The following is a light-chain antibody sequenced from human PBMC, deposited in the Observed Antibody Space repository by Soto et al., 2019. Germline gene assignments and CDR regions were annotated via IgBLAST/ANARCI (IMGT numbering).Light chain of an antibody. Sequence: EIVMTQSPATLSVSTGERATLSCRASQSVSSYLAWYQHKPGQAPRLLIYDVSSRATGIPARFSGSGSGTDFTLTISGLEPEDFAVYYCQQRSNWPPEVTFGQGTRLEI. CDR2: DVS. J-gene: IGKJ5*01. V-gene: IGKV3-11*01. CDR1: QSVSSY. CDR3: QQRSNWPPEVT.